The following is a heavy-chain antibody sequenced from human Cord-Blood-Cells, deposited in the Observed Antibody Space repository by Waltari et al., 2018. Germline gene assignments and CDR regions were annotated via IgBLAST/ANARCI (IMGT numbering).Heavy chain of an antibody. Sequence: QVQLQQWGAGLLKPSETLSLTCAVYGGSFSGYYWSWIRQPPGKGLEWIGEINHSGSTNYNPSLKVRVTISVDTSKNQFSLKLSSVTAADTAVYYCARKYSSSSSWFDPWGQGTLVTVSS. CDR1: GGSFSGYY. J-gene: IGHJ5*02. CDR2: INHSGST. D-gene: IGHD6-6*01. V-gene: IGHV4-34*01. CDR3: ARKYSSSSSWFDP.